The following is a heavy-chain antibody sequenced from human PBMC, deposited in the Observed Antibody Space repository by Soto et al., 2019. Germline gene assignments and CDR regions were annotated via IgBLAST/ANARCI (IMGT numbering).Heavy chain of an antibody. Sequence: SETLSLTCTVSGGSVNNDNYYWSWIRQPPGKGLEWIGYIYYSGSTNYNPSLKSRVTISVDTSKNQFSLKLSSVTAADTAVYYCARDLTYEDYFDYWGQGTLVTVSS. J-gene: IGHJ4*02. CDR1: GGSVNNDNYY. D-gene: IGHD5-12*01. CDR3: ARDLTYEDYFDY. V-gene: IGHV4-61*01. CDR2: IYYSGST.